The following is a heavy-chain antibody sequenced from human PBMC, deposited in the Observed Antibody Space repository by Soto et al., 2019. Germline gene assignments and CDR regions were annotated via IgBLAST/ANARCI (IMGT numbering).Heavy chain of an antibody. CDR1: GFTFNICA. D-gene: IGHD3-10*01. V-gene: IGHV3-48*01. CDR3: GGDQSRGQVWYCYTDV. J-gene: IGHJ6*03. Sequence: EVQLVESGGGLVQPGGSLRRSCAASGFTFNICAMNWVRQAPGKGLEWVSYIRSSSTNIHYADSVKGRFTISSDTAQNSLYLQINGLRAEYTAVYYCGGDQSRGQVWYCYTDVGVKGPKVTVSS. CDR2: IRSSSTNI.